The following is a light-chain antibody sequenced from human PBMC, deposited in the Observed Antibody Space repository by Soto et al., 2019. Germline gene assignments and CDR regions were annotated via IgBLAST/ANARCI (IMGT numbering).Light chain of an antibody. CDR2: PAS. CDR3: LQQNSYTWT. CDR1: PGMSKD. V-gene: IGKV1-17*01. J-gene: IGKJ1*01. Sequence: IQMPQSPSSLSASVGDRVPITCRASPGMSKDLGWYQQKPGKAPQGLIFPASSFQSGVPSSFSGSGSGTEFTLTISSLQPEDSATYYVLQQNSYTWTVGQVTKVEIK.